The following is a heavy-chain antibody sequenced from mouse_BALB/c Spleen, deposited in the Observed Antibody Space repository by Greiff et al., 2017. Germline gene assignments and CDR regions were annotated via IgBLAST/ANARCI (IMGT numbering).Heavy chain of an antibody. CDR2: ISSGGST. J-gene: IGHJ2*01. CDR3: ARGVYDFFDY. CDR1: GFTFSSYA. D-gene: IGHD2-4*01. V-gene: IGHV5-6-5*01. Sequence: EVMLVESGGGLVKPGGSLKLSCAASGFTFSSYAMSWVRQTPEKRLEWVASISSGGSTYYPDSVKGRFTISRDNARNILYLQMSSLRSEDTAMYYCARGVYDFFDYWGQGTTLTVSS.